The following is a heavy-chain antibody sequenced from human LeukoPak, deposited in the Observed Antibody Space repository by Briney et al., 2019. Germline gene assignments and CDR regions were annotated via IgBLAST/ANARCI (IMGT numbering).Heavy chain of an antibody. J-gene: IGHJ4*02. CDR3: AITYYYDSSGYYRLDYFDY. D-gene: IGHD3-22*01. CDR2: IYYSGST. V-gene: IGHV4-39*01. Sequence: PGGSLRLSCAASGFTFSDYWMTWVRQPPGKGLEWIGSIYYSGSTYYNPSLKSRVTISVDTSKNQFSLKLSSVTAADTAVYYCAITYYYDSSGYYRLDYFDYWGQGTLVTVSS. CDR1: GFTFSDYW.